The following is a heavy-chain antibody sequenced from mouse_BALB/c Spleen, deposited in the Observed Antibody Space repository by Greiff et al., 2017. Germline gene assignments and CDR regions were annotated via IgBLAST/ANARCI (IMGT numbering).Heavy chain of an antibody. CDR2: INPSTGYT. D-gene: IGHD2-2*01. V-gene: IGHV1-7*01. J-gene: IGHJ2*01. CDR1: GYTFTSYW. Sequence: QLQQSGAELAKPGASVKMSCKASGYTFTSYWMHWVKQRPGQGLEWIGYINPSTGYTEYNQKFKDKATLTADKSSSTAYMQLSSLTSEDSAVYYCARPGLQPYYFDYWGQGTTRTVSS. CDR3: ARPGLQPYYFDY.